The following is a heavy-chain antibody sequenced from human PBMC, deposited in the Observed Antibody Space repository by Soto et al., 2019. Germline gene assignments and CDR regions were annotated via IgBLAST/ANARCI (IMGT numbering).Heavy chain of an antibody. Sequence: PGESLKISCKGSGYSFTSYWINWVRQMPGKGPEWMGRIDPRDSYTNYSPSFEGHVTISVDKSTSIAFLQWSSLKASDTAIYYCARQLVYYHFWSAYYMYSYGMDVWGHGTTVTVSS. CDR3: ARQLVYYHFWSAYYMYSYGMDV. D-gene: IGHD3-3*01. V-gene: IGHV5-10-1*01. CDR1: GYSFTSYW. CDR2: IDPRDSYT. J-gene: IGHJ6*02.